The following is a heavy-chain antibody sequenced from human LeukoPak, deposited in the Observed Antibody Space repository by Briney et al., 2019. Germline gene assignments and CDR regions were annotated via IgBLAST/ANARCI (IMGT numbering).Heavy chain of an antibody. CDR3: AKRIAVAGPYFDY. Sequence: PGGSLRLSCAASGFTFSSYAMHWVRQAPGKGLEYVSAISSNGGSTYYANSVKGRFTISRDNSKNTLYLQMGSLRAEDTAVYYCAKRIAVAGPYFDYWGQGTLVTVSS. CDR2: ISSNGGST. D-gene: IGHD6-19*01. V-gene: IGHV3-64*01. J-gene: IGHJ4*02. CDR1: GFTFSSYA.